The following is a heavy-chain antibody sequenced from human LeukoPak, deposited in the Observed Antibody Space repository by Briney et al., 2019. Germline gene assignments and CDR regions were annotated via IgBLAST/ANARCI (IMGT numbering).Heavy chain of an antibody. J-gene: IGHJ4*02. CDR1: GFTFSSYW. CDR2: LSTDGSST. D-gene: IGHD6-13*01. Sequence: GGSLRLSCAASGFTFSSYWMNWVRQAPGKGLVWVSSLSTDGSSTYYADSVKGRITISRDNAKNTLHLQMNSLRADDTAVYYCARGRVTSSWYYFDYWGQGALVTVSS. CDR3: ARGRVTSSWYYFDY. V-gene: IGHV3-74*01.